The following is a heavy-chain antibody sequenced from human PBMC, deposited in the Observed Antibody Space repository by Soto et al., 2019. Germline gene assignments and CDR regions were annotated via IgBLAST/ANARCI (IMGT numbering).Heavy chain of an antibody. CDR2: IWYDGSNK. J-gene: IGHJ3*02. Sequence: GGPLRLSCAASGFTFSSYGMHWVRQAPGKGLEWVAVIWYDGSNKYYADSVKGRFTISRDNSKNTLYLQMNSLRAEDTAVYYCARARGLLWFGEPRHDAFDIWGQGTMVTVSS. V-gene: IGHV3-33*01. D-gene: IGHD3-10*01. CDR3: ARARGLLWFGEPRHDAFDI. CDR1: GFTFSSYG.